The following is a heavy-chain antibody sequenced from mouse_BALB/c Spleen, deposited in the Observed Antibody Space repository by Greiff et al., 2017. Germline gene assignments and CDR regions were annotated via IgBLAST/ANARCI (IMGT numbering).Heavy chain of an antibody. CDR3: ARPTHYWYFDV. CDR2: ISSGGST. V-gene: IGHV5-6-5*01. J-gene: IGHJ1*01. CDR1: GFTFSSYA. D-gene: IGHD2-10*01. Sequence: EVMLVESGGGLVKPGGSLKLSCAASGFTFSSYAMSWVRQTPEKRLEWVASISSGGSTYYSDSVKGRFTISRDNARNILYLQMSSLRSEDTAMYYCARPTHYWYFDVWGAGTTVTVSS.